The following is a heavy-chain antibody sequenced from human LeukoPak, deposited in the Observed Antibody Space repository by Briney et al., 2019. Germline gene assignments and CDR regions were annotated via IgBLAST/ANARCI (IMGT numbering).Heavy chain of an antibody. V-gene: IGHV3-23*01. J-gene: IGHJ3*02. CDR1: GFTFSTFA. D-gene: IGHD5-18*01. Sequence: GGSLRLSCEASGFTFSTFAMIWVRQAPGKGLEWVSAISGSGGSTYYADSVKGRFTISRDNSKNTLYLQMNSLRAEDTAVYYCAKSTGYSYGGAFDIWGQGTMVSVSS. CDR2: ISGSGGST. CDR3: AKSTGYSYGGAFDI.